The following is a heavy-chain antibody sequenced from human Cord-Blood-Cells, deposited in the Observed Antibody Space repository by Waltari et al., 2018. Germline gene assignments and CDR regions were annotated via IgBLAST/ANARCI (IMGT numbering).Heavy chain of an antibody. CDR3: ATDRYSRLAARPDWYFDL. D-gene: IGHD6-6*01. J-gene: IGHJ2*01. Sequence: QVQLVQSGAEVKKPGASVKVSCKVSGYTLTELSMHWVRQAPGKGLEWMGGFDPEDGETIYAQKYQGRVTMTGDTSTDPAYMELSSLRSEDTSVYYCATDRYSRLAARPDWYFDLWGRGTLVTVSS. CDR2: FDPEDGET. CDR1: GYTLTELS. V-gene: IGHV1-24*01.